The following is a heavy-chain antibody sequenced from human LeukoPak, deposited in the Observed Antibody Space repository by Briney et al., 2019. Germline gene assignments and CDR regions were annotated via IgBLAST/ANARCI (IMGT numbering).Heavy chain of an antibody. V-gene: IGHV3-64*01. CDR1: GFTFSSYA. CDR3: TRGTPNLLSEWLSYFDY. J-gene: IGHJ4*02. CDR2: ISSNGGST. Sequence: PGGSLRLSCAASGFTFSSYAMHWVRQAPGKGLEYVSAISSNGGSTYYANSVKGRFTISRDDSKSIAYLQMNSLKTEDTAVYYCTRGTPNLLSEWLSYFDYWGQGTLVTVSS. D-gene: IGHD3-3*01.